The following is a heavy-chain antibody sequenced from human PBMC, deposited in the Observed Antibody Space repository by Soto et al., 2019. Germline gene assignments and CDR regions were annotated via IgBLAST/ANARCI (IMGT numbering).Heavy chain of an antibody. CDR3: ARLYDALTNGMDV. Sequence: EVQLEESGGGLVKPGGSLRLSCAASGFTFRRYDMNWVRQAPGKGLEWVSSISSSSISIHYGDSVKGRFTISRDNARNLLYLQMNILRAEDTAVYFCARLYDALTNGMDVWGQGTTVTVS. D-gene: IGHD3-16*01. J-gene: IGHJ6*02. V-gene: IGHV3-21*01. CDR2: ISSSSISI. CDR1: GFTFRRYD.